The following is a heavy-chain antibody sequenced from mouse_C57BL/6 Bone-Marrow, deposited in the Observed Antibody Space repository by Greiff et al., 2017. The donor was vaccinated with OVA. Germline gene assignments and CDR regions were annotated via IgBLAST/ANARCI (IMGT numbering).Heavy chain of an antibody. CDR1: GFTFSSYA. CDR2: ISDGGSYT. J-gene: IGHJ2*01. Sequence: AASGFTFSSYAMSWVRQTPEKRLEWVATISDGGSYTYYPDNVKGRFTISRDNAKNNLYLQMSHLKSEDTAMYYCARGVYYSNFFDYWGQGTTLTVSS. CDR3: ARGVYYSNFFDY. V-gene: IGHV5-4*01. D-gene: IGHD2-5*01.